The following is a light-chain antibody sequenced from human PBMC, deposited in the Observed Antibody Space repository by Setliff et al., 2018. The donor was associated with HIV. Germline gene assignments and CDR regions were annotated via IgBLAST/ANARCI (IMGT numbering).Light chain of an antibody. CDR1: ISDVNGYNY. CDR3: SSYAGSTF. Sequence: LTQPPSASGSPGQSVTISCSGTISDVNGYNYVSWYQQHPGKAPKLVIFDVDKRPSGVPDRFSGSKSGNTASLTVSGPQAEDEADYYCSSYAGSTFFGTGTKVTVL. CDR2: DVD. J-gene: IGLJ1*01. V-gene: IGLV2-8*01.